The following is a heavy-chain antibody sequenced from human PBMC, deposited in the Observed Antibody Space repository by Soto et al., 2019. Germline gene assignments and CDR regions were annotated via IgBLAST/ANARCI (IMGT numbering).Heavy chain of an antibody. D-gene: IGHD2-2*01. CDR3: AKDSDSSTKSPADY. Sequence: EVQLLESGGGLVQPGGSLRLSCAASGFTFSSYAMSWVGQAPGKGLEWVSAISGSGGSTYYADSVKGRFTISRDNSKNTLYLQMNSLRAEGTAVYYCAKDSDSSTKSPADYWGQGTLVTVSS. V-gene: IGHV3-23*01. J-gene: IGHJ4*02. CDR1: GFTFSSYA. CDR2: ISGSGGST.